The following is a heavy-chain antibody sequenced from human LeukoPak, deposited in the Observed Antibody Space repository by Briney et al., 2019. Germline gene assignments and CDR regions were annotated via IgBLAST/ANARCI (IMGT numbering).Heavy chain of an antibody. Sequence: PGRSLRLSCAASGFTFSSYGMHWVRQAPGKGLEWVAVIWYDGSNKYYADSVKGRFTISRDNSKNTLYLQMNSLRAEDTAVYYCARGDSGLDYWGQGTLATVSS. V-gene: IGHV3-33*01. CDR1: GFTFSSYG. J-gene: IGHJ4*02. CDR2: IWYDGSNK. D-gene: IGHD6-19*01. CDR3: ARGDSGLDY.